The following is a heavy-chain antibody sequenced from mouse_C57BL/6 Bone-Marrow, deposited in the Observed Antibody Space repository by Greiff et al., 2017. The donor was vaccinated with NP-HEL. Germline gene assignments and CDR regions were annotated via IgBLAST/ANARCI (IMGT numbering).Heavy chain of an antibody. CDR3: ARPGNYYGSSPYYFDY. J-gene: IGHJ2*01. Sequence: VKLQESGAELARPGASVKMSCKASGYTFTSYTMHWVKQRPGQGLEWIGYINPSSGYTKYNQKFKDKATLTADKSSSTAYMQLSSLTSEDSAVYYCARPGNYYGSSPYYFDYWGQGTTLTVSS. CDR1: GYTFTSYT. CDR2: INPSSGYT. V-gene: IGHV1-4*01. D-gene: IGHD1-1*01.